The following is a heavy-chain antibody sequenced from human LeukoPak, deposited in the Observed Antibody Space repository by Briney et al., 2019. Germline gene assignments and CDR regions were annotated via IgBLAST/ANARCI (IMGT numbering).Heavy chain of an antibody. CDR2: INSDGSST. J-gene: IGHJ4*02. CDR1: GFTFRSYW. V-gene: IGHV3-74*01. D-gene: IGHD3-10*01. CDR3: ARVYYYDSGSRWGDYFDY. Sequence: PGGSLRLSCAASGFTFRSYWMHWVRQAPGKGLVWVSRINSDGSSTSYADSVKGRFTISRDNAKNTLYLQMNSLRAEDTAVYYCARVYYYDSGSRWGDYFDYWGQGTLVTVSS.